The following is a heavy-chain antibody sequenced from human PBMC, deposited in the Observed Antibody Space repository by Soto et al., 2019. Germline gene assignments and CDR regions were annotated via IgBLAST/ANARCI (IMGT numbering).Heavy chain of an antibody. V-gene: IGHV3-30*18. J-gene: IGHJ4*02. Sequence: GGSLRLSCAASGFTFSSYGMHWVRQAPGKGLEWVAVISYDGSNKYYADSVKGRFTISRDNSKNTLYLQMNSLRAEDTAVYYCAKDGSYNWNYVSHLDYWGQGTLVTVSS. CDR3: AKDGSYNWNYVSHLDY. CDR1: GFTFSSYG. D-gene: IGHD1-7*01. CDR2: ISYDGSNK.